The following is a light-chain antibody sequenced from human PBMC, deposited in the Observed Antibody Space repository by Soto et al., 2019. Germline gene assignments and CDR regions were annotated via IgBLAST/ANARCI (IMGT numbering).Light chain of an antibody. J-gene: IGKJ1*01. CDR2: QAS. Sequence: DIQMTQSPSTLSASVGDRVTITFRASQSISTWLAWYQQKPGKAPNLLIYQASRLESGVPSRFSGGGSGTEFALTISSLQPDDFATYYCQEYNTYSRTFGQGTKVDI. V-gene: IGKV1-5*03. CDR1: QSISTW. CDR3: QEYNTYSRT.